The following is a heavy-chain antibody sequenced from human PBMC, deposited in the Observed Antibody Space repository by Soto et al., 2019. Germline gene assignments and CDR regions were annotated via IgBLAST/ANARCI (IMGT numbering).Heavy chain of an antibody. V-gene: IGHV4-59*01. CDR2: IYYSGST. J-gene: IGHJ6*02. CDR3: ARGMGRAIVYVDYYYGMDV. CDR1: GGSISSYY. D-gene: IGHD2-15*01. Sequence: SETLSLTCTVSGGSISSYYWSWIRQPPGKGLEWIGYIYYSGSTNYNPSLKSRVTISVDTSKNQFSLKLSSVTAADTAVYCCARGMGRAIVYVDYYYGMDVWGQGTTVTV.